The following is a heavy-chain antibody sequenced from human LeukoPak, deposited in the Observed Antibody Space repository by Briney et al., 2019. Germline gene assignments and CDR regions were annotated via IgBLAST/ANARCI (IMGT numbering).Heavy chain of an antibody. CDR1: GFTFSSHA. Sequence: PGGSLRLSCAASGFTFSSHAMHWVRQAPGKGLEWVAVISYDGSNKYCADSVKGRFTISRDNSKNTLYLQMNSLRAEDTAVYYCARDKNWLIDYWGQGTLVTVSS. CDR3: ARDKNWLIDY. V-gene: IGHV3-30-3*01. J-gene: IGHJ4*02. D-gene: IGHD1-1*01. CDR2: ISYDGSNK.